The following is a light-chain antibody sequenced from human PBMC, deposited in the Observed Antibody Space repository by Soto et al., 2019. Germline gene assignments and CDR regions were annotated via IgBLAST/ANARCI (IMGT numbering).Light chain of an antibody. Sequence: QTVVTQPPSVSGAPGQRVTISCTGNSSNIGTGYDVHWYQQSPGAAPKVLIHDNTNRPAGVPARFSGSKSGTAASLAITGLQAEDEADYYFQSYDSGRVVFGGGTKVTVL. CDR1: SSNIGTGYD. CDR3: QSYDSGRVV. J-gene: IGLJ2*01. V-gene: IGLV1-40*01. CDR2: DNT.